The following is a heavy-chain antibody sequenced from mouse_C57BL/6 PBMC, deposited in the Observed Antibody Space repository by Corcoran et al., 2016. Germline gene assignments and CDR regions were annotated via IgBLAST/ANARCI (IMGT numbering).Heavy chain of an antibody. Sequence: EVQLQQSGPELVKPGASVKISCKASGYPFTDYYMNWVKQSHGKSLEWIGDINPNNGGTSYNQKFKGKATLTVDKSSSTAYMELRSLTSEDSAVYYCARDTTVVDTDWYFDVWGTGTTVTVSS. J-gene: IGHJ1*03. CDR3: ARDTTVVDTDWYFDV. CDR1: GYPFTDYY. D-gene: IGHD1-1*01. CDR2: INPNNGGT. V-gene: IGHV1-26*01.